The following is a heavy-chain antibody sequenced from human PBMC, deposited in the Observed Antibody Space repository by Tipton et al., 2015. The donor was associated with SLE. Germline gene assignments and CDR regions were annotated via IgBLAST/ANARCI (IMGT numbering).Heavy chain of an antibody. Sequence: TLSLTCTVSGGPISSGGYYCTWIRQLPGKGLEWIGYIYYSGNTYYNPSLGSRLTISVDTSKDQFSLRLTSVTAADTAVYYCARATDWNLSPDVWGKGTTVTVSS. CDR3: ARATDWNLSPDV. CDR1: GGPISSGGYY. V-gene: IGHV4-31*03. J-gene: IGHJ6*04. CDR2: IYYSGNT. D-gene: IGHD1-7*01.